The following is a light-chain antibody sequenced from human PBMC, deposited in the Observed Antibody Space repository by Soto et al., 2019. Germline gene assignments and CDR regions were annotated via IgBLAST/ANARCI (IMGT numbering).Light chain of an antibody. CDR3: QQYATSPIT. V-gene: IGKV3-20*01. CDR2: GAS. CDR1: QSVSNW. J-gene: IGKJ5*01. Sequence: TQPPYTLSASVGDRVTITCRASQSVSNWLAWYQQKPGQAPRLLIYGASSRATGTPDRFTGSGSGTDFTLTITPLEPEDFAVYFCQQYATSPITFGQGTRLEIK.